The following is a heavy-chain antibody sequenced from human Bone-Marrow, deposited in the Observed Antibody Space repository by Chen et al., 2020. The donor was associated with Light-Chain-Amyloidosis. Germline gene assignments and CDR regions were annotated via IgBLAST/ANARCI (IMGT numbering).Heavy chain of an antibody. CDR1: GGSFSGYY. CDR2: INHSGST. V-gene: IGHV4-34*01. CDR3: ARGAPYYDFWSGYYTRYYYYMDV. D-gene: IGHD3-3*01. J-gene: IGHJ6*03. Sequence: QVQLQQWGAGLLKPSETLSLTCAVYGGSFSGYYWSWIRQPPGKGLEWIGEINHSGSTNYNPSLKSRVTISVDTSKNQFSLKLSSVTAADTAVYYCARGAPYYDFWSGYYTRYYYYMDVWGKGTTVTVSS.